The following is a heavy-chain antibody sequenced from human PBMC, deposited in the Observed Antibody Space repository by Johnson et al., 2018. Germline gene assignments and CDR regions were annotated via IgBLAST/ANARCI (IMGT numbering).Heavy chain of an antibody. D-gene: IGHD3-22*01. CDR1: GFTFSSFP. J-gene: IGHJ4*02. Sequence: EVQLLESGGGLVQPGGSLRLSCTASGFTFSSFPLSWVRRAPGKGLAWVSGISGTGISNYYDGSVKGRFTISRERSKNTLYLEMNSLRADDPALYYCAKGDDSSAYFPFDYWGPGTQVTVSS. CDR3: AKGDDSSAYFPFDY. CDR2: ISGTGISN. V-gene: IGHV3-23*01.